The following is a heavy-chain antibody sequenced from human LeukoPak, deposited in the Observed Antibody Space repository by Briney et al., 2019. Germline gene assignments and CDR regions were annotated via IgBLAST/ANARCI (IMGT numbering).Heavy chain of an antibody. CDR1: GFTFSSYS. Sequence: GGSLRLSCAASGFTFSSYSMNWVRQAPGKGLEWVSSISSSSYIYYADSVKGRFTISRDNAKNSLYLQMNSLRAEDTAVYYCARALSSGWYPGYWGQGTLVTVSS. V-gene: IGHV3-21*01. D-gene: IGHD6-19*01. J-gene: IGHJ4*02. CDR2: ISSSSYI. CDR3: ARALSSGWYPGY.